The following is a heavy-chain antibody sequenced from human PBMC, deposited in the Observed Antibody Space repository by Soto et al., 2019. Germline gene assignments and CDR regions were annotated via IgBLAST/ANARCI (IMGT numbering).Heavy chain of an antibody. Sequence: EVQLVESGGGLVKPGGSLRLSCAASGFTFSSYSMKWVRQAPGKGLEWVSSISSSSSYIYYADSVKGRFTISRDNAKNSLYLQLNSLRAEDTAVYYCARDWGYSSSWPTHGMDVWGQGTTVTVSS. CDR3: ARDWGYSSSWPTHGMDV. CDR1: GFTFSSYS. D-gene: IGHD6-13*01. CDR2: ISSSSSYI. J-gene: IGHJ6*02. V-gene: IGHV3-21*01.